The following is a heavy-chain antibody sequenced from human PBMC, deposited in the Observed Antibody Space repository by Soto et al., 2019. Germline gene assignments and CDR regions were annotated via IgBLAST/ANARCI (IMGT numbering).Heavy chain of an antibody. CDR3: AIRSVTIFGVATDRMDV. Sequence: GESLKISCKGSGYSFISYWISWVRQMPGKGLEWMGRIDPTDSYTDYSPSFQGHVTISADKSISTAFLQWSSLKASDTAMYYCAIRSVTIFGVATDRMDVGGQGTTATVSS. CDR1: GYSFISYW. J-gene: IGHJ6*02. D-gene: IGHD3-3*01. V-gene: IGHV5-10-1*01. CDR2: IDPTDSYT.